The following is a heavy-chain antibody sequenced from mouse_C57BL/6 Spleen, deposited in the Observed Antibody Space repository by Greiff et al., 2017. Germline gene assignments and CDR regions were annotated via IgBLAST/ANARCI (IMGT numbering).Heavy chain of an antibody. D-gene: IGHD4-1*01. V-gene: IGHV2-2*01. CDR3: ARSWDVYYAMDY. J-gene: IGHJ4*01. CDR1: GFSLTSYG. CDR2: IWSGGST. Sequence: VKLMESGPGLVQPSQSLSITCTVSGFSLTSYGVHWVRQSPGKGLEWLGVIWSGGSTDYNASFISRLSISKDNSQSQVFFKMNSLQADDTAIYYCARSWDVYYAMDYWGQGTSVTVSS.